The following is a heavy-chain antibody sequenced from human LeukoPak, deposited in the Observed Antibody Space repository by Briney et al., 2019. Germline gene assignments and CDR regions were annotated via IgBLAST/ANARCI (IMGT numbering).Heavy chain of an antibody. CDR2: ISDSGGST. J-gene: IGHJ4*02. CDR1: GFTFSSYA. Sequence: GGPLRLSCAASGFTFSSYAMSWVRQAPGKGLEWVSAISDSGGSTYYADSVKGRFTISRDNSKNTLYLQMNSLRAEDTAVYYCARGRVAAIRGPYYFDYWGQGTLVTVSS. CDR3: ARGRVAAIRGPYYFDY. V-gene: IGHV3-23*01. D-gene: IGHD2-15*01.